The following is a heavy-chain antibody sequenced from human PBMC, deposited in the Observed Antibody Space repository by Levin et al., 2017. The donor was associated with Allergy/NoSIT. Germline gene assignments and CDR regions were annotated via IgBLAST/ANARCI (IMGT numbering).Heavy chain of an antibody. CDR2: ISGSGSTI. D-gene: IGHD3-22*01. Sequence: GGSLRLSCAASGFSFSDSYMSWIRQAPGKGLEWVSYISGSGSTIYYADSVKGRFTISRDNAKNSLYLQMNSLRAEDTAVYYCARPSLLKYWYGSSGIHTGHWGQGTLVTVST. CDR3: ARPSLLKYWYGSSGIHTGH. J-gene: IGHJ4*02. CDR1: GFSFSDSY. V-gene: IGHV3-11*01.